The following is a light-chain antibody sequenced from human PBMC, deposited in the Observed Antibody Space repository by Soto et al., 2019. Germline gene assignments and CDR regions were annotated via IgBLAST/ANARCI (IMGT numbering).Light chain of an antibody. V-gene: IGLV1-51*02. CDR1: SSNIGNNY. CDR3: GTWDSSLSANWV. CDR2: ENN. J-gene: IGLJ3*02. Sequence: QSVLTQPPSVSAAPGQKVTISCSGSSSNIGNNYVSWYQQLPGPAPKLLIYENNKRPSGIPDRFSGSKSGTSATLGITGLQTGDEADYYCGTWDSSLSANWVFGGGTQLTVL.